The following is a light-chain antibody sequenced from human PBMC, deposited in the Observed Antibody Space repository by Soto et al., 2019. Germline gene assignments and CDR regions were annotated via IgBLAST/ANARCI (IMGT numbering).Light chain of an antibody. V-gene: IGLV1-36*01. Sequence: QSVLTQPPSVSEAPRQRVTISCSGSSSNIGNNAVNWYQQLPGKAPKLLIYYDDLLPSGVSDRFSGSKYGTSASLAISGLQSVDEADYYCAAWDDSLNGWVLGGRSKLTVL. CDR2: YDD. CDR3: AAWDDSLNGWV. CDR1: SSNIGNNA. J-gene: IGLJ3*02.